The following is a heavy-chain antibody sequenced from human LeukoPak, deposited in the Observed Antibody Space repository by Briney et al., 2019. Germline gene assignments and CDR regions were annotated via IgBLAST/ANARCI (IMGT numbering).Heavy chain of an antibody. CDR2: IYHSGST. CDR1: GYSISSGYY. Sequence: PSETLSLTCTVSGYSISSGYYWGWIRQPPGKGLEWIGRIYHSGSTYYNPSLKSRVTISVDTSKNQFSLKLSSVTAADTAVYYCARGGNYYGSGSYYDAFDIWGQGTMVTVSS. CDR3: ARGGNYYGSGSYYDAFDI. J-gene: IGHJ3*02. V-gene: IGHV4-38-2*02. D-gene: IGHD3-10*01.